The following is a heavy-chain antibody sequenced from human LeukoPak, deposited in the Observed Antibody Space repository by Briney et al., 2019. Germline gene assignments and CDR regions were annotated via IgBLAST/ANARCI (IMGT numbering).Heavy chain of an antibody. D-gene: IGHD1-26*01. CDR2: ISGSGDNT. CDR1: GFTFSTYA. Sequence: GVSLRLSCAASGFTFSTYAMNWVRQAPGQGLEWVSGISGSGDNTYYADSVRGRSTISRDKSKSTVYLQMNSLGVEDTAIYYCARGRKLGAPTYFFDYWGQGTLVTVSS. CDR3: ARGRKLGAPTYFFDY. J-gene: IGHJ4*02. V-gene: IGHV3-23*01.